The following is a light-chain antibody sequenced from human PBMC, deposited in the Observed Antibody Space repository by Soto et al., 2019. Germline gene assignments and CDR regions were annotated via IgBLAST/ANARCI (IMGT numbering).Light chain of an antibody. V-gene: IGKV3D-15*01. Sequence: EIVMTQSPTTLSVSPGDRATLSCRASQSVSSSYLAWYQQKPGQAPRLVIYDIFTRATGVPTRISGSGSGTEFTLTISSLQSEDFAVYYCQQYNSWPLTFGGGTKVDIK. J-gene: IGKJ4*01. CDR1: QSVSSSY. CDR3: QQYNSWPLT. CDR2: DIF.